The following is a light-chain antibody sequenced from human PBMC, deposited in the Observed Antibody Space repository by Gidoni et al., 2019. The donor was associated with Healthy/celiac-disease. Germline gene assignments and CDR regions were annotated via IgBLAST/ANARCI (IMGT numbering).Light chain of an antibody. CDR3: AAWDDSLNGWV. V-gene: IGLV1-44*01. CDR2: SNK. CDR1: RSNIGSNT. J-gene: IGLJ3*02. Sequence: QYVLTQPPSASGTPGHRVNISCSGSRSNIGSNTVHLYQQLPGTDPKLLIYSNKQRPSGVPDRLSGAKSGTSAALDISVRQSEDEADYYCAAWDDSLNGWVFGGGTKLTVL.